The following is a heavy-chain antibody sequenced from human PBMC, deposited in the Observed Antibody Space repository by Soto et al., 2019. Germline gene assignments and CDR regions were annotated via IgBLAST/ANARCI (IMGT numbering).Heavy chain of an antibody. J-gene: IGHJ3*02. Sequence: PGESLKISCKGSGYSFTGYWINWVRQMPGKGLEWMGRIDPSDSYTSYSPSLEGHVTISADKSVSTAYLQWSSLKASDTAMYYCAVVRVGATMDAFDMWGQGTMVTVS. CDR2: IDPSDSYT. D-gene: IGHD1-26*01. V-gene: IGHV5-10-1*01. CDR1: GYSFTGYW. CDR3: AVVRVGATMDAFDM.